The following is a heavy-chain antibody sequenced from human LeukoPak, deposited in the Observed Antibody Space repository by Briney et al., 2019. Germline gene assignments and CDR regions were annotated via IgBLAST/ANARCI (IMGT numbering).Heavy chain of an antibody. Sequence: SETPSLTCAVYGGSFSGYYWSWIRQPPGKGLEWIGEINHSGSTNYNPSLKGRVTISVDTSKNQFSLKLSSVTAADTAVYYCARGYYYGSGPFDYWGQGTLVTVSS. CDR3: ARGYYYGSGPFDY. D-gene: IGHD3-10*01. J-gene: IGHJ4*02. CDR2: INHSGST. V-gene: IGHV4-34*01. CDR1: GGSFSGYY.